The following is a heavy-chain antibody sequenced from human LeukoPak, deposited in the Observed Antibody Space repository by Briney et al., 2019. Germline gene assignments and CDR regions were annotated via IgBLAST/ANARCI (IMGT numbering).Heavy chain of an antibody. CDR3: ARGIAAAGGRWFDP. V-gene: IGHV1-24*01. CDR2: FDPEDGET. Sequence: ASVKVSCKVSGYTLTELSMHWVRQAPGKGLEWMGGFDPEDGETIYAQKFQGRVTMTEDTSTDTAYMELSNLRSDDTAVYYCARGIAAAGGRWFDPWGQGTLVTVSS. D-gene: IGHD6-13*01. CDR1: GYTLTELS. J-gene: IGHJ5*02.